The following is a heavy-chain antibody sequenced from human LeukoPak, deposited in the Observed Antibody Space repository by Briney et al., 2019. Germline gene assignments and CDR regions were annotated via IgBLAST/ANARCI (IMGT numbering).Heavy chain of an antibody. Sequence: SSETLSLTCTVSGGSISSGGYYWSWIRQHPGKGLEWIGYIYYSGSTYYNPSLKSRVTISVDTSKNQFSLKLSSVTAADTAVYYCARAGSSWYTIDNWGQGPLVTVPS. CDR2: IYYSGST. CDR3: ARAGSSWYTIDN. V-gene: IGHV4-31*03. J-gene: IGHJ4*02. CDR1: GGSISSGGYY. D-gene: IGHD6-13*01.